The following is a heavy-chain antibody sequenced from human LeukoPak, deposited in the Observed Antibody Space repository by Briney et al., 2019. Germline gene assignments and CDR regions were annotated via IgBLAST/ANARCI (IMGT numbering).Heavy chain of an antibody. CDR2: IYYSGST. Sequence: PSQTLPLTCTVSGGSISSGDYYWSWIRQPPGKGLEWMGYIYYSGSTYYNPSLKSRLTISIDTSKSQFSLKLSSVTAADTAVYFCAREPRLHSGSYSNDAFDIWGQGTMVTVSS. J-gene: IGHJ3*02. CDR1: GGSISSGDYY. V-gene: IGHV4-30-4*01. D-gene: IGHD1-26*01. CDR3: AREPRLHSGSYSNDAFDI.